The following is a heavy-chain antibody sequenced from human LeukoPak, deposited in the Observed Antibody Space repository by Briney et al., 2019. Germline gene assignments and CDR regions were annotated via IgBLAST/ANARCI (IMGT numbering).Heavy chain of an antibody. CDR3: AAVAATPY. CDR2: FDPEDGET. Sequence: ASVKVSCKVSGYTLTELSMHWVRQAPGKGLEWMGGFDPEDGETIYAQKFQGRVTITEDTSTDTAYMELSSLRSEDTAVYYCAAVAATPYWGQGTLVTVSS. CDR1: GYTLTELS. D-gene: IGHD2-15*01. V-gene: IGHV1-24*01. J-gene: IGHJ4*02.